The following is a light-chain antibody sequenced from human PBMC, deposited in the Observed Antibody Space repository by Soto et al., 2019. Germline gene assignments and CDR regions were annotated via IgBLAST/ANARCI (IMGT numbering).Light chain of an antibody. J-gene: IGLJ1*01. CDR2: DVS. Sequence: QSALTQPASVSGSPGQSIAISCTGTSSDVGGYDYVSWYQQHPGKAPKLMIYDVSNRPSGVSNRFSGSKSDNTASLTISGLQAEDEADYYCSSYTSSSTYVFGTETKLPVL. V-gene: IGLV2-14*01. CDR1: SSDVGGYDY. CDR3: SSYTSSSTYV.